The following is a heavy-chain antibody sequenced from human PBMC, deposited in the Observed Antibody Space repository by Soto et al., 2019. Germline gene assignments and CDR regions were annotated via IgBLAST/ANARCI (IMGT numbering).Heavy chain of an antibody. V-gene: IGHV4-4*07. Sequence: QVQLQESGPGLVKSSETLSVTCHVSGDSISSYYWSWIRQPAGKGLEWIGRIYTRGSTNYNSSLKSRVTMSADTSKNQFSLKLSSVTAADTAVYYCARGYWYFDLWGRGTLVTVSS. J-gene: IGHJ2*01. CDR2: IYTRGST. CDR3: ARGYWYFDL. CDR1: GDSISSYY.